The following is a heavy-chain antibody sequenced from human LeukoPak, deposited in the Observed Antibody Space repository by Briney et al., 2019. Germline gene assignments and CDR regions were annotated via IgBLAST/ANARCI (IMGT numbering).Heavy chain of an antibody. CDR3: AKESRPEGRLIDVDF. V-gene: IGHV3-7*04. D-gene: IGHD1-1*01. J-gene: IGHJ4*02. CDR2: INQDESEK. CDR1: GFTFSDFW. Sequence: GGSLRLSCAASGFTFSDFWMSWVRQAPGKGLEWVADINQDESEKYYVDSMRGRFTISRGNTKNSLYLQMNGLRAEDTALYYCAKESRPEGRLIDVDFWGQGTLVTVSS.